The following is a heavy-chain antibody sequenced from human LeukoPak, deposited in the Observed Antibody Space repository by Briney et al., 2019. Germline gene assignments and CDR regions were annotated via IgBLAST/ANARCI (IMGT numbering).Heavy chain of an antibody. CDR2: IYYSGST. V-gene: IGHV4-59*08. D-gene: IGHD3-22*01. Sequence: PSETLSLTCTVSGDSISSYYWSWIRQSPGKGLEWIAYIYYSGSTNYNPSLNSRVTISVDTSKNQLSLKLRSLTAADTAIYYCARHSRIVVAGVNCYPIDVWGQGTTVTVSS. J-gene: IGHJ6*02. CDR1: GDSISSYY. CDR3: ARHSRIVVAGVNCYPIDV.